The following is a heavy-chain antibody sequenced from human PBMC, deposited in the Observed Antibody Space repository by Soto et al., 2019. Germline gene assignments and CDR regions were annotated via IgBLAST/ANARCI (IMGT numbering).Heavy chain of an antibody. CDR3: AREISRTPTQWLRTPMGY. Sequence: GASVKVSCKASGYTFTSNTIHWLRQAPGQRPEWVGWISAGSGITKYSQKFQGRVTITRDTSASTAYMELSSLRSEDTAVYYCAREISRTPTQWLRTPMGYWGQGTLVTVSS. CDR1: GYTFTSNT. D-gene: IGHD5-12*01. J-gene: IGHJ4*02. CDR2: ISAGSGIT. V-gene: IGHV1-3*01.